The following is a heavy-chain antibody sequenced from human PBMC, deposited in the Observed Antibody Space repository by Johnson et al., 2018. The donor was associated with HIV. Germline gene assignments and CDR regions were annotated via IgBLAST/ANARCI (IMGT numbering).Heavy chain of an antibody. V-gene: IGHV3-30*02. CDR1: GFTFSSYG. J-gene: IGHJ3*02. CDR2: IRSAGINK. CDR3: GRDREGLRQWLARGFGAFNI. D-gene: IGHD6-19*01. Sequence: QVQLVESGGGVVQPGGSLRLSCAASGFTFSSYGMHWVRQAPGKGLEWVAFIRSAGINKYYVDSVQGRFTISRDHSKSTLNLQMNSLRAEDTAVYYCGRDREGLRQWLARGFGAFNIWGQGAMLTVSS.